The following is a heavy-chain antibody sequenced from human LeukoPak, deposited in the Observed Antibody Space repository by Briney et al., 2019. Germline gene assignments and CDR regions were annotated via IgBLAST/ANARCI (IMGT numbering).Heavy chain of an antibody. Sequence: GASVKVSCKASGYTFTGYYMHWVRQAPGQGLEWMGWINPNSGGTNYAQKFQGWVTMTRDTSISTAYMELSRLRSDDTAVYYCARGLWSQLLSPFDYWGQGTLVTVSS. CDR1: GYTFTGYY. J-gene: IGHJ4*02. CDR3: ARGLWSQLLSPFDY. D-gene: IGHD2-2*01. CDR2: INPNSGGT. V-gene: IGHV1-2*04.